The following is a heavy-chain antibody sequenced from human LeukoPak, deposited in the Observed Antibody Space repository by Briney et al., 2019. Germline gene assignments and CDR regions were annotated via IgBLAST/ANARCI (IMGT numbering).Heavy chain of an antibody. J-gene: IGHJ5*02. V-gene: IGHV1-3*01. CDR2: INADNGNT. CDR3: ARDDSSGYYWNWFDP. D-gene: IGHD3-22*01. Sequence: ASVKVSCKASGYTFTSYALHWVRQAPGQRLEWMGWINADNGNTKYSQKFQGRVTITRDTSASTAYMELSSLRSEDAAVYYCARDDSSGYYWNWFDPWGQGTLVTVSS. CDR1: GYTFTSYA.